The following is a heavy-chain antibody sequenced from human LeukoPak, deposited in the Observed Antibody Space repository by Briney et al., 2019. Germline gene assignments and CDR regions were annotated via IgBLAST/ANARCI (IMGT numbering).Heavy chain of an antibody. V-gene: IGHV3-23*01. CDR3: AKGGGAQAFDI. J-gene: IGHJ3*02. D-gene: IGHD3-16*01. Sequence: PGGSLRLSCAASGFTFSSYAMTWVRQAPGKGLEWVSAISGGSGGTYYADSVKGRFTISRDNSKNTLYLQMNSLRAEDTAVYYWAKGGGAQAFDIWGQGTMVTVSS. CDR2: ISGGSGGT. CDR1: GFTFSSYA.